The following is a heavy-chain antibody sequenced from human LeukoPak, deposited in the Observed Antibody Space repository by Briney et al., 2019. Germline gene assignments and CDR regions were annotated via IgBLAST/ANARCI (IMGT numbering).Heavy chain of an antibody. CDR3: ARGKGIRAFGTFVARPFDY. D-gene: IGHD3-3*02. CDR2: INHSGST. J-gene: IGHJ4*02. V-gene: IGHV4-34*01. CDR1: GGSFSGYY. Sequence: SETLSLTCAVYGGSFSGYYWSWIRQPPGKGLEWIGEINHSGSTNYNPSLKSRVTISVDTSKNQFSLKLSSVTAADTAVYYCARGKGIRAFGTFVARPFDYWGQGTLVTVSS.